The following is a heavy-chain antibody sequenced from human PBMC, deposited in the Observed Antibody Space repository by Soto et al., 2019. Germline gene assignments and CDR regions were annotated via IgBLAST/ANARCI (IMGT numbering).Heavy chain of an antibody. Sequence: PGGSLRLSCAASGFTFSSYAMSWVRQAPGKGLEWVSAISGSGGSTYYADSVKGRFTISRDNSKNTLYLQMNSLRAEDTAVYYCAKMEGGIAVADDYYYYGMDVWGQGTTVTVSS. CDR2: ISGSGGST. D-gene: IGHD6-19*01. CDR1: GFTFSSYA. V-gene: IGHV3-23*01. CDR3: AKMEGGIAVADDYYYYGMDV. J-gene: IGHJ6*02.